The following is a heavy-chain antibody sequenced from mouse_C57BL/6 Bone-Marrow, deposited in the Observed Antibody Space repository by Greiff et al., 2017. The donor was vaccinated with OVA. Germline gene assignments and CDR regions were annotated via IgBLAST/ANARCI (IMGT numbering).Heavy chain of an antibody. Sequence: VKLQQSGAELARPGASVKLSCKASGYTFTSYGISWVKQRTGQGLEWIGEIYPRSGNTYYNEKFKGKATLTADKSSSTAYMELRSLTSEDSAVYFCAIYYGSSYGWYFDVWGTGTTVTVSS. CDR1: GYTFTSYG. CDR3: AIYYGSSYGWYFDV. J-gene: IGHJ1*03. CDR2: IYPRSGNT. V-gene: IGHV1-81*01. D-gene: IGHD1-1*01.